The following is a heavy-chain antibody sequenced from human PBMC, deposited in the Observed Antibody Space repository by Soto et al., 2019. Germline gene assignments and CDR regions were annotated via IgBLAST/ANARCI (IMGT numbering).Heavy chain of an antibody. J-gene: IGHJ4*02. V-gene: IGHV1-18*01. Sequence: QVQLVQSGGEVKKPGASVKVSCKASGDTVTKYGISWVRQAPGQGLEWLGWISFYNGHTNYALKFQDRITFTTDTSTSTASMELRSLTSDDTALYYCASAPSIAVAGKETWGQGTLVTVSS. CDR3: ASAPSIAVAGKET. CDR1: GDTVTKYG. CDR2: ISFYNGHT. D-gene: IGHD6-19*01.